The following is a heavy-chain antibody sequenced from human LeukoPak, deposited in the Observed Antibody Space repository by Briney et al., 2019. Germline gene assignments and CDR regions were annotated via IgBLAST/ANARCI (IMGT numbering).Heavy chain of an antibody. CDR1: GGSISSHY. CDR2: VHYSGRT. J-gene: IGHJ4*02. CDR3: ARADCTDGVCYKFYFDF. V-gene: IGHV4-59*11. Sequence: SETLSLTCTVSGGSISSHYWSCIREPPGKGLEWIGYVHYSGRTNYNPSLKSRVTISVDTSKNQFSLKLSSVTAADTAVYYCARADCTDGVCYKFYFDFWGQGTLVTVSS. D-gene: IGHD2-8*01.